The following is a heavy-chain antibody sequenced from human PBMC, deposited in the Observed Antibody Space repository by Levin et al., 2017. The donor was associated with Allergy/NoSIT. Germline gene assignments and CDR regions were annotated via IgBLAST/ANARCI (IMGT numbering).Heavy chain of an antibody. J-gene: IGHJ4*02. CDR2: MDPNDGHT. CDR1: GYTFLSYD. D-gene: IGHD3-10*01. V-gene: IGHV1-8*01. CDR3: ARGGPMVRGATTDY. Sequence: ASVKVSCKTSGYTFLSYDINWVRQARGQGLEWMGSMDPNDGHTGYAQKFHGRLTMTRDTSTNTAYMDLSSLTFEDTAVYYCARGGPMVRGATTDYWGQGTLVTVSS.